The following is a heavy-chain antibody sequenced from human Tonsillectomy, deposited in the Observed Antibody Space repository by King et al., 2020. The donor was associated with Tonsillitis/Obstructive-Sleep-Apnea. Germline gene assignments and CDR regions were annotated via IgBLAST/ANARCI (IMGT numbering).Heavy chain of an antibody. D-gene: IGHD4-17*01. CDR2: IYYSGST. CDR3: ARVDYGDYDVGIDYVFDI. CDR1: GGSISSTSYY. Sequence: LQLQESGPGLVKPSETLSLTCTVSGGSISSTSYYWGWIRQPPGKGLEWIGSIYYSGSTYYNPSLKSRVTISEDTSKSQFSLKLSSVTAADTAVYYCARVDYGDYDVGIDYVFDIWGQGTMVTVSS. V-gene: IGHV4-39*01. J-gene: IGHJ3*02.